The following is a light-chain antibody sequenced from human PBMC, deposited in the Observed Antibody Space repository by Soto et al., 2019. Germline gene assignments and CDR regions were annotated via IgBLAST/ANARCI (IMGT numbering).Light chain of an antibody. CDR3: QQYNNWPPWT. V-gene: IGKV3D-15*01. J-gene: IGKJ1*01. CDR1: QSVSSD. CDR2: GAS. Sequence: EIVMTQSPATLSVSPGERATLSCRASQSVSSDLAWYHQKPGQAPRLLIYGASTRATGIPARFSGSGSGTEFTLTISGLQSEDFAVYYCQQYNNWPPWTFGQGTKVDIK.